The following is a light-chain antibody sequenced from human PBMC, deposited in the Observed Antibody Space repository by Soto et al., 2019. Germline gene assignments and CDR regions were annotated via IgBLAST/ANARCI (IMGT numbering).Light chain of an antibody. J-gene: IGKJ5*01. Sequence: DIQITQSPSTLSASVGDSVTIPCRASQNIRNWFAWYQQTPGKAPNPLIYDASSSKSGVPARLSGGGSGTEFTLTIRSLQPDDFATYYCQQYNTYSTFGQGTRLEIK. V-gene: IGKV1-5*01. CDR3: QQYNTYST. CDR1: QNIRNW. CDR2: DAS.